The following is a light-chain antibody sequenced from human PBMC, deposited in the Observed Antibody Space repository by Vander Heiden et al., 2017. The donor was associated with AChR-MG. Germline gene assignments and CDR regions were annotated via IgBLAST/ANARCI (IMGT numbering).Light chain of an antibody. CDR2: GAS. CDR3: QQDGFSPRT. V-gene: IGKV3-20*01. J-gene: IGKJ1*01. CDR1: QSVSSIY. Sequence: EIVLTQSPGTLSLSPGERATLSCRASQSVSSIYLAWYQQKPGQAPRLLIYGASTRATDIPDRFSGSGSGTDFTLTISRLEPEDFAVYYCQQDGFSPRTFGQGTKVEIK.